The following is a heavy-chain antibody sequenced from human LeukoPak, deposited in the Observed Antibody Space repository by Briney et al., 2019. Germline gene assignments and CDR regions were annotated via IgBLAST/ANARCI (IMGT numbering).Heavy chain of an antibody. D-gene: IGHD2-15*01. Sequence: GGSLRLSCAASGFTFSYHYMDWVRQAPGKGLEWVGRSRNKADSCTTEYAASVKGRFTISRDDSKNSVYLQMNSLKTEDTAMYFCARTVVVVVDVTRYYYGMDVWGQGTTVTVSS. CDR3: ARTVVVVVDVTRYYYGMDV. J-gene: IGHJ6*02. CDR1: GFTFSYHY. V-gene: IGHV3-72*01. CDR2: SRNKADSCTT.